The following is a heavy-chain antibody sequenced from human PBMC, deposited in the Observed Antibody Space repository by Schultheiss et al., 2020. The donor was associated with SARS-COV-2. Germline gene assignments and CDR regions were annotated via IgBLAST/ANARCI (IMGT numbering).Heavy chain of an antibody. J-gene: IGHJ6*02. CDR1: GFTFSDYY. CDR2: ISYDGSNK. CDR3: ARDKTRYCSGGICYLAYSIDG. Sequence: SLKISCAASGFTFSDYYMSWIRQAPGKGLEWVAVISYDGSNKYYADSVKGRFTISRDNSKNTLYLQMNSLRAEDTALYYCARDKTRYCSGGICYLAYSIDGWGQGTTVTVSS. V-gene: IGHV3-30-3*01. D-gene: IGHD2-8*02.